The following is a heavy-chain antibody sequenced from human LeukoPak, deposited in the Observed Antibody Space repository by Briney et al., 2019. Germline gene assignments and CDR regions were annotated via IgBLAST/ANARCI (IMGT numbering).Heavy chain of an antibody. CDR2: IYYSGST. J-gene: IGHJ4*02. V-gene: IGHV4-39*01. CDR1: GGSISSSSYY. Sequence: SETLSLTCTVSGGSISSSSYYWGWIRQPPGKGLEWIGSIYYSGSTYYNPSLKSRVTISVDTSKNQFSLKLSSVTAADTAVYYCASSIPYTHFDYWGQGTLVTLSS. D-gene: IGHD2-2*02. CDR3: ASSIPYTHFDY.